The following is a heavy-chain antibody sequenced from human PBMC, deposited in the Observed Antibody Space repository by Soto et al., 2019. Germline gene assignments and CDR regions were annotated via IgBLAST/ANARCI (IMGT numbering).Heavy chain of an antibody. D-gene: IGHD3-3*01. CDR1: GFTFSTYA. J-gene: IGHJ4*02. V-gene: IGHV3-30-3*01. Sequence: QVQLVESGGGVVQPGRSLRLSCAASGFTFSTYAIHWVRQAPGKGLEWVALISYEGSNKYYADSVKGRFTISRDKSTNTPELQMTSLRAEDTAVYYSARHECGLRLLVWSYDFDYWGEGTLGTVSS. CDR3: ARHECGLRLLVWSYDFDY. CDR2: ISYEGSNK.